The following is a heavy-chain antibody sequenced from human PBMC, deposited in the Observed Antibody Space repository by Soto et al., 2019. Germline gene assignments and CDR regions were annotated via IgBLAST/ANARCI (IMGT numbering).Heavy chain of an antibody. CDR3: ARGLTMVRGLILDAFDM. CDR2: INAGNGNT. J-gene: IGHJ3*02. D-gene: IGHD3-10*01. Sequence: VKVSCKASGYTFTSYPMHWVRQAPGQRLEWMGWINAGNGNTKYSQKFQGRVTITRDTSASTAYMELSSLRSEDTAVYYCARGLTMVRGLILDAFDMWGQGTMVTV. CDR1: GYTFTSYP. V-gene: IGHV1-3*01.